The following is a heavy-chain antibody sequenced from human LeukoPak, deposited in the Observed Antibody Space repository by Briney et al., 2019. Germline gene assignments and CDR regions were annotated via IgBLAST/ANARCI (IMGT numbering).Heavy chain of an antibody. CDR2: ISSSSGYI. CDR1: GFTFSSYS. D-gene: IGHD3-22*01. V-gene: IGHV3-21*01. J-gene: IGHJ5*02. Sequence: GGSLRLSCAASGFTFSSYSMNWVRQAPGKGLEWVSSISSSSGYIYYADSVKGRFTISRDNAKNSLYLQMNSLRAEDTAVYYCARAKRYYYDSSGLNWFDPWGQGTLVTVSS. CDR3: ARAKRYYYDSSGLNWFDP.